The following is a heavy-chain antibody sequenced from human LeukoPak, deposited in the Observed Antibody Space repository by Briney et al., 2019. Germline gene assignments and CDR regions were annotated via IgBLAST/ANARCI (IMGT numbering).Heavy chain of an antibody. CDR3: ARAWATDYFDY. Sequence: SETLSLTCTVSGGSISSSSYYWGWIRQPPGKGLEWIGSIYYLGSTYYNPSLKSRVTISVHTSKNQFSLKLSSVTAADTAMYYCARAWATDYFDYWGQGTLVTVSS. J-gene: IGHJ4*02. CDR2: IYYLGST. V-gene: IGHV4-39*07. CDR1: GGSISSSSYY.